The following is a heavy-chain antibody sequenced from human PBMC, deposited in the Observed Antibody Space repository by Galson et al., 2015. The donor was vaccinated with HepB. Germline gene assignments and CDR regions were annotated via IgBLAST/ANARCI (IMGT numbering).Heavy chain of an antibody. V-gene: IGHV4-59*11. CDR1: GGSISSHY. Sequence: SETLSLTCTVSGGSISSHYWSWIRQPPGKGLEWIGYIYYSGSTYYNPSLKSRVTISVDTSKNQFSLKLSSVTAADTAVYYCASHPMRQEFDYWGQGTLVTVSS. J-gene: IGHJ4*02. CDR3: ASHPMRQEFDY. CDR2: IYYSGST.